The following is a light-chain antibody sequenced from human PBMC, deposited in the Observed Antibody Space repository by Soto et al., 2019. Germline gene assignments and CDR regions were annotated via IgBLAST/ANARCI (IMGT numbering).Light chain of an antibody. J-gene: IGLJ3*02. CDR3: CSYAGGYTWV. V-gene: IGLV2-11*01. CDR2: DVS. CDR1: SSDVGGNNF. Sequence: QSVLTQPRSVSGSPGQSVTISCTGTSSDVGGNNFVSWYQQHPGKAPKLIIHDVSKRPSGVPDRFSGSKSGNTASLTISGLQAEDEADYYCCSYAGGYTWVFGGGTKLTVL.